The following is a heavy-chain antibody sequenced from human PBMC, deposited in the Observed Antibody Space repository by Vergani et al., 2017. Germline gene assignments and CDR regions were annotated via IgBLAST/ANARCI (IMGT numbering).Heavy chain of an antibody. CDR2: IYYSGST. V-gene: IGHV4-59*01. J-gene: IGHJ4*02. Sequence: QVQLQQWGAGLLKPSETLSLTCAVYGGSISSYYWSWIRQPPGKGLEWIGYIYYSGSTNYNPSLKSRVTISVDTSKNQFSLKLSSVTAADTAVYYCARAAAGTSEFDYWGQGTLVTVSS. CDR1: GGSISSYY. CDR3: ARAAAGTSEFDY. D-gene: IGHD6-13*01.